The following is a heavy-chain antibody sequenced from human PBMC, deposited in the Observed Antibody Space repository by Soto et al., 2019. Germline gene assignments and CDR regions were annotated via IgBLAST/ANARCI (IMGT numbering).Heavy chain of an antibody. J-gene: IGHJ3*02. V-gene: IGHV1-3*01. CDR3: ARAGYISGPSGHDAFDI. Sequence: ASVKVSCKASGYTFTSYAMHWVRQAPGQRLEWMGWINAGNGNTKYSQKFQGRVTITRDTSASTAYMELSSLRSEDTAVYYCARAGYISGPSGHDAFDIWGQGTMVTVSS. CDR1: GYTFTSYA. D-gene: IGHD6-19*01. CDR2: INAGNGNT.